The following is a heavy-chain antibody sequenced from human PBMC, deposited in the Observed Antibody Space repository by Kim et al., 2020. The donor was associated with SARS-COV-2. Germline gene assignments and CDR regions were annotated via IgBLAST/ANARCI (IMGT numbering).Heavy chain of an antibody. CDR2: IYYSGST. J-gene: IGHJ4*02. D-gene: IGHD3-10*01. V-gene: IGHV4-39*07. Sequence: SETLSLTCTVSGGSISSSSYYWGWIRQPPGKGLEWIGSIYYSGSTYYNPSLKSRVTISVDTSKNQFSLKLSSVTAADTAVYYCARVILTMGVFSFPRLLYYFDYWGQGTLVTVSS. CDR3: ARVILTMGVFSFPRLLYYFDY. CDR1: GGSISSSSYY.